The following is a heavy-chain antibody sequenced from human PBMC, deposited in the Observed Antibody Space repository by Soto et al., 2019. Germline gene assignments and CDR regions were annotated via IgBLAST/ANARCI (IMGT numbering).Heavy chain of an antibody. CDR3: SRYYAGATSQYYYYYGMDV. J-gene: IGHJ6*02. V-gene: IGHV5-51*01. Sequence: PGESLKISCKGSGYSFTSYWIGWVRQMPGKGLEWMGIIYPGDSDTRYSPSFQGQVTISADKSISTAYLQWSSLKASDTAMYYCSRYYAGATSQYYYYYGMDVWGQGTTVTVSS. CDR2: IYPGDSDT. CDR1: GYSFTSYW. D-gene: IGHD1-26*01.